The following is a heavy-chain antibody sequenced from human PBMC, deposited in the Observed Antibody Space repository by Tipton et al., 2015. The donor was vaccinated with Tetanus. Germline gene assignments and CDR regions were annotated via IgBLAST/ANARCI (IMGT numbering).Heavy chain of an antibody. CDR2: MKQDGSEI. V-gene: IGHV3-7*03. J-gene: IGHJ4*02. CDR1: GFAFSTFG. CDR3: VRGGMMYADY. Sequence: QLVQSGGGVVQPGRSLRLSCAAPGFAFSTFGMHWVRQAPGKGLEWVATMKQDGSEIKYVDSVTGRFTISRDNAKNSLYLQLNSLRAEDTAVYYCVRGGMMYADYWGQGTLVTVSS. D-gene: IGHD2-8*01.